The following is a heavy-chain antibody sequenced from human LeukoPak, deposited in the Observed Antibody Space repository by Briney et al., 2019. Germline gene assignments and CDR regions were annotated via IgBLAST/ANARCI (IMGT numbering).Heavy chain of an antibody. Sequence: PSETLSLTCAVYGGSFSGFYWSWLRQPPGQGLEWIREISHSGSTYYNPSLKSRITMSVDTSENQFSLRLSSVTAADTAIYYCARGGIIGTTNNWFDPWGQATLVTVSS. J-gene: IGHJ5*02. CDR3: ARGGIIGTTNNWFDP. D-gene: IGHD1-20*01. V-gene: IGHV4-34*01. CDR1: GGSFSGFY. CDR2: ISHSGST.